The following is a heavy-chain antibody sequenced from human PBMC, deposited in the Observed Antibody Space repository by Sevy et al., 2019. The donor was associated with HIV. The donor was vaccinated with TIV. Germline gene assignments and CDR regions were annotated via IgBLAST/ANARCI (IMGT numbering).Heavy chain of an antibody. Sequence: SETLSLTCTVSGGSISSYYWSWIRQPPGKGLEWIGYIYYSGSTNYNPSLKSRVTISVDTSKNQFSLKLSSVTAADTAVYYCARESGSLGHDAFDIWGQRTMVTVSS. CDR1: GGSISSYY. CDR2: IYYSGST. V-gene: IGHV4-59*01. CDR3: ARESGSLGHDAFDI. D-gene: IGHD1-26*01. J-gene: IGHJ3*02.